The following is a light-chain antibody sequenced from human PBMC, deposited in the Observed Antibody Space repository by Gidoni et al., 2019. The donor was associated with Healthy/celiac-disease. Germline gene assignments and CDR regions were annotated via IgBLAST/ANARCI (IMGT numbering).Light chain of an antibody. CDR1: QSVSSSY. CDR3: QQYGSSPRT. CDR2: GAS. V-gene: IGKV3-20*01. Sequence: EIVLTQSPATLSLSPGERATLSCRASQSVSSSYLAWYQQKPGQAPRLLIYGASSRATGIPDRFSGSGSGTDFTLTISRLEPEDFAVYYCQQYGSSPRTFGQXTKLEIK. J-gene: IGKJ2*01.